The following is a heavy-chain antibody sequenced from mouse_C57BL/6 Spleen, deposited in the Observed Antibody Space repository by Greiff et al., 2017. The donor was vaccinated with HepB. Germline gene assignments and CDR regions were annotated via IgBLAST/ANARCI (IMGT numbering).Heavy chain of an antibody. CDR2: ISSGSSTI. CDR3: ARSYYGNYPYAMDY. Sequence: EVKLVESGGGLVKPGGSLKLSCAASGFTFSDYGMHWVRQAPEKGLEWVAYISSGSSTIYYADTVKGRFTISRDNAKNTLFLQMTSLRSEDTAMYYCARSYYGNYPYAMDYWGQGTSVTVSS. CDR1: GFTFSDYG. D-gene: IGHD2-1*01. J-gene: IGHJ4*01. V-gene: IGHV5-17*01.